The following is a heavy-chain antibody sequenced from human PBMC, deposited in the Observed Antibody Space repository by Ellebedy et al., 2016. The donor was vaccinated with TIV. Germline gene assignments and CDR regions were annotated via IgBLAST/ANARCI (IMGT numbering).Heavy chain of an antibody. CDR2: IDPSDSHT. CDR1: GSTFTGYW. CDR3: AKNMVRPYGMDV. D-gene: IGHD4/OR15-4a*01. J-gene: IGHJ6*02. V-gene: IGHV5-10-1*01. Sequence: GESLKISCKASGSTFTGYWISWVRQMPGKGLDWMGMIDPSDSHTIYSPSFQGHVTISADKSINTAYLQWSRLKASDTAMYYCAKNMVRPYGMDVWGQGTTVTVSS.